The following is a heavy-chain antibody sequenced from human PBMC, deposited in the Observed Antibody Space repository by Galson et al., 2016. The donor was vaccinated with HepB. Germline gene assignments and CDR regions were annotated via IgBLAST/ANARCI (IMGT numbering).Heavy chain of an antibody. J-gene: IGHJ4*02. Sequence: SLRLSCAVSGFSVRDHYMSWIRQVPGKGLEWVSYISNSGGTIYYADSVQGRFTISRDNAKDSLSLQMNSLRAEDTAVYYCATSLASDGSPFDYWGQGTLVAVSS. V-gene: IGHV3-11*04. D-gene: IGHD6-13*01. CDR2: ISNSGGTI. CDR1: GFSVRDHY. CDR3: ATSLASDGSPFDY.